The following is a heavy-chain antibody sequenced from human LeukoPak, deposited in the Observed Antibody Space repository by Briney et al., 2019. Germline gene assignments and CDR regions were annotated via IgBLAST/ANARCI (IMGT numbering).Heavy chain of an antibody. CDR3: ASVLGYCSGGSCLVGY. Sequence: SETLSLTCAVYGGSFSGYYWSWIRQPPGKGLEWIGYIYYSGSTNYNPSLKSRVTISVDTSKNQFSLKLSSVTAADTAVYYCASVLGYCSGGSCLVGYWGQGTLVTVSS. J-gene: IGHJ4*02. CDR2: IYYSGST. CDR1: GGSFSGYY. D-gene: IGHD2-15*01. V-gene: IGHV4-59*08.